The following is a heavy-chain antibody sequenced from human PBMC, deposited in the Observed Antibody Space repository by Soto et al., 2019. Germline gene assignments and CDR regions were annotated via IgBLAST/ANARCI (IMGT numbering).Heavy chain of an antibody. CDR1: GFTFSSYA. D-gene: IGHD3-22*01. CDR3: AKDRYLDHDSRGYLFDN. CDR2: ISCDGSNK. J-gene: IGHJ4*02. V-gene: IGHV3-30-3*01. Sequence: GGSLRLSCAASGFTFSSYAMPWVRQAPGKGLEWVSVISCDGSNKYYADSVEGRFSISSDNSKNTLYLQMNSLRAEDTAVYYCAKDRYLDHDSRGYLFDNWGQGTLVTVSS.